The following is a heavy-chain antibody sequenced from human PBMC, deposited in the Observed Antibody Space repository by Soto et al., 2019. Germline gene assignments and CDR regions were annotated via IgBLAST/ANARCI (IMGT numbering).Heavy chain of an antibody. CDR1: GDTFSSYT. CDR3: AMRRYCGVRCYTQYYYGMDV. Sequence: QVQLVQSGPEVKEPGSSVRISCRSGGDTFSSYTVSWVRQTPGQGLEWMGRIIPVLGVTNYSRKFKGRVTITADKSNVTANMALSSLRCEVTARYYCAMRRYCGVRCYTQYYYGMDVWGQGTSVIVSS. CDR2: IIPVLGVT. J-gene: IGHJ6*02. D-gene: IGHD2-21*01. V-gene: IGHV1-69*02.